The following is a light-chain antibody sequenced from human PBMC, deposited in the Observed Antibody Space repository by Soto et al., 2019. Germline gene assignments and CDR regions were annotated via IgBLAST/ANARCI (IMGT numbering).Light chain of an antibody. CDR3: QQYYTWPT. J-gene: IGKJ3*01. CDR2: AAS. CDR1: QSISSY. V-gene: IGKV1-39*01. Sequence: DIQMTQSPSSLSASVGDRVTITCRASQSISSYLNWYQQKPGKAPKLLIYAASSLQSGVPSRFSGSGSGTDFTLTISSLQPEDFALYYCQQYYTWPTFGPGTKVDIK.